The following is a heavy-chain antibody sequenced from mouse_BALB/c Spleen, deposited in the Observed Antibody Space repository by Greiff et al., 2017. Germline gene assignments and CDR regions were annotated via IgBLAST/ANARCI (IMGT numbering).Heavy chain of an antibody. CDR2: ISSGSSTI. CDR3: ARDNYYGSSSRYFDY. CDR1: GFTFSSFG. D-gene: IGHD1-1*01. Sequence: DVMLVESGGGLVQPGGSRKLSCAASGFTFSSFGMHWVRQAPEKGLEWVAYISSGSSTIYYADTVKGRFTISRDNPKNTLFLQMTSLRSEDTAMYYCARDNYYGSSSRYFDYWGQGTTLTVSS. J-gene: IGHJ2*01. V-gene: IGHV5-17*02.